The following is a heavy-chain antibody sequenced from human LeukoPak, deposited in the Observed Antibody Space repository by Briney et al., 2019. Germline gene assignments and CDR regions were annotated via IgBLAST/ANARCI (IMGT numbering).Heavy chain of an antibody. D-gene: IGHD5-24*01. CDR1: GFTFSSYS. CDR2: ISSSSSYI. Sequence: GGSLRLSCAASGFTFSSYSMNWVRQAPGKGLEWVSSISSSSSYIYYVDSVKGRFTISRDNSKNTLYLQMNSLRAEDTAVYYCAKDVEIHDYWGQGTLVTVSS. CDR3: AKDVEIHDY. V-gene: IGHV3-21*04. J-gene: IGHJ4*02.